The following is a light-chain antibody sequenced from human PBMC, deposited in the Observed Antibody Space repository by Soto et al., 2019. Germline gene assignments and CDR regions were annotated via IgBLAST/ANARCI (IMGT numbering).Light chain of an antibody. V-gene: IGKV1-5*03. Sequence: DIQMTQSPSTLSASVGDRVTITCRASQSISSWLAWYQQKPGKAPKLLIYKASSLERGVPSRFSGSGSGTEFTLTIISRQPDDFATYDCQQYNSYSRTFGQGTKVDI. CDR1: QSISSW. CDR3: QQYNSYSRT. CDR2: KAS. J-gene: IGKJ1*01.